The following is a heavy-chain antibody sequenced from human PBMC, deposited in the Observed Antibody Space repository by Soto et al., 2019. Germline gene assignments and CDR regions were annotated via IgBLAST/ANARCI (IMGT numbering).Heavy chain of an antibody. Sequence: RGESLKISCKGSGYSFTSHWIGWVRQMPGKGLEWMGIIYPGDSDTRYSPSFQGQVTISADKSISTAYLQWSSLKASDTAMYYCARSYCTNGVCYPRYNWFDPWGQGTLVTVSS. CDR3: ARSYCTNGVCYPRYNWFDP. V-gene: IGHV5-51*01. CDR2: IYPGDSDT. D-gene: IGHD2-8*01. CDR1: GYSFTSHW. J-gene: IGHJ5*02.